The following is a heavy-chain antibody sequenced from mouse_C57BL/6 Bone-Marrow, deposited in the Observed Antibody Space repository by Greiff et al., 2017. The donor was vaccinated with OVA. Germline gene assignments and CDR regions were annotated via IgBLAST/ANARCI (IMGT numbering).Heavy chain of an antibody. CDR3: ARVDYGSSTGDAMDY. D-gene: IGHD1-1*01. CDR1: GYTFTDYN. V-gene: IGHV1-22*01. J-gene: IGHJ4*01. Sequence: EVQLQQSGPELVKPGASVKMSCKASGYTFTDYNMHWVKQSHGQSLEWIGYINPNNGGTSYNQKFKGKATLTVNKSSSTAYMELRSLTSEYSAFYYCARVDYGSSTGDAMDYWGQGTSVTVSS. CDR2: INPNNGGT.